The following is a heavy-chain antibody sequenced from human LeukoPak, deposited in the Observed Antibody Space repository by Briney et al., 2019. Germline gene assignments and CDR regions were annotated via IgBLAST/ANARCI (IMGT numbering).Heavy chain of an antibody. V-gene: IGHV5-51*01. D-gene: IGHD1-26*01. CDR2: IYPGDSDT. J-gene: IGHJ4*02. Sequence: GESLKISCKGSCYSFTGYWVALVRQMPGKGLEWMGVIYPGDSDTRYSPSFQGQVTISVDRSITTAYLQWSSLKASDIYMYDCERDDSGSSSSDYWGQGTLVTVSS. CDR3: ERDDSGSSSSDY. CDR1: CYSFTGYW.